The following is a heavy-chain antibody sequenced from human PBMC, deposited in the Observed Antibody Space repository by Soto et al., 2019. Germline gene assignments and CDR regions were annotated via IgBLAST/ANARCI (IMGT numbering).Heavy chain of an antibody. CDR3: ARVRPSHAFDI. J-gene: IGHJ3*02. CDR2: INPSGGST. V-gene: IGHV1-46*01. Sequence: QVQLVQSGAEVKKPGASVKVSCKASGYTFTSYYMHWVRQAPGQGLEWMGIINPSGGSTSYAQKFQGXXTXTXXTSTSTVYMELSSLRSEDTAVYYCARVRPSHAFDIWGQGTMVTVSS. CDR1: GYTFTSYY.